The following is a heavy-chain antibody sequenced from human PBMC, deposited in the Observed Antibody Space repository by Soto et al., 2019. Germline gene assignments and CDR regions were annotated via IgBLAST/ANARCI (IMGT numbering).Heavy chain of an antibody. Sequence: SETLSLTCTVSGGSISSYYLNWIRQPPGKGLEWIGYISYSGSTNYNPSLKSRVTISMDTSNNQFSLKLTSVTAADTAVYYCARHKGSSSWYPFDYWGQGALVTVS. J-gene: IGHJ4*02. CDR2: ISYSGST. V-gene: IGHV4-59*01. CDR3: ARHKGSSSWYPFDY. CDR1: GGSISSYY. D-gene: IGHD6-13*01.